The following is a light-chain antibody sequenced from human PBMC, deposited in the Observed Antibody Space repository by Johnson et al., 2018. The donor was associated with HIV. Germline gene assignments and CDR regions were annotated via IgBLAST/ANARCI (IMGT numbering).Light chain of an antibody. V-gene: IGLV1-51*01. CDR3: GTWDSSLSAHYI. Sequence: QSVLTQPPSVSAAPGQKVTISCSGSSSNIGNNYVSWYQQLPGTAPNLLIYDNNKRPSGVPDRFSDSKSGTSATLGITGLQTGDEADYYCGTWDSSLSAHYIFGTGTKVTVL. CDR2: DNN. CDR1: SSNIGNNY. J-gene: IGLJ1*01.